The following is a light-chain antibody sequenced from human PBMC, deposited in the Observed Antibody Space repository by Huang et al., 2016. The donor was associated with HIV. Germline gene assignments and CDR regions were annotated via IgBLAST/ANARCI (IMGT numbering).Light chain of an antibody. CDR3: QQRSNWPPLT. Sequence: EIVLTQAPATLSLSPGDRATLSCRASQSVSSSLAWYQQQPGQAPRLLIYDASNRAAGIPARFSGSGSGTDFTLTISSLEPEDVAVYYCQQRSNWPPLTFGGGTKVEIK. CDR1: QSVSSS. CDR2: DAS. J-gene: IGKJ4*01. V-gene: IGKV3-11*01.